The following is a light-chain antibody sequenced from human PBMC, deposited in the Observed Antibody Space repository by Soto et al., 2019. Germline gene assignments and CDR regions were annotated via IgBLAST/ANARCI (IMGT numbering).Light chain of an antibody. Sequence: DIQMTQSPSTLSASVGDRVTITCRASQSISSWLAWYQQKPGKAPKLLIYDASSLESGVPSRFSVSGYGTEFTLTISSLQPDDFATYYCQQYNSYAPVTFGPGTKVDIK. CDR3: QQYNSYAPVT. J-gene: IGKJ3*01. V-gene: IGKV1-5*01. CDR1: QSISSW. CDR2: DAS.